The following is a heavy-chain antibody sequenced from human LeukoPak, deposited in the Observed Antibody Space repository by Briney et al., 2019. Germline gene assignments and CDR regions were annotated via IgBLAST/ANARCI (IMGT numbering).Heavy chain of an antibody. J-gene: IGHJ6*03. CDR1: GFSVSDNG. Sequence: GGSLRLSCAASGFSVSDNGMSWVCQAPGKCLEWVSGIVGGDGGTYYADSVKGRFIISRDNSKNTLYVQMNSLRAEDTAVYYCARGALYYMDVWGKGTTVTISS. CDR2: IVGGDGGT. CDR3: ARGALYYMDV. V-gene: IGHV3-23*01.